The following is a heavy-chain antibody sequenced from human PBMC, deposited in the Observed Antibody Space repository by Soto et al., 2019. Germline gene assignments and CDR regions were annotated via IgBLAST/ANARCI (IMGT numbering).Heavy chain of an antibody. Sequence: EVQLVESGGGLVQPGGSLRLSCSASGFTFIAYDMHLVRQATGKGLEWVSAIGTQHDTYYPESVKGRFTISRENAKNSLYLQMNSLRAGDTAVYYCARQAAVLHGGGGWIDPWGQGTLVTGSS. V-gene: IGHV3-13*01. D-gene: IGHD3-16*01. CDR1: GFTFIAYD. CDR3: ARQAAVLHGGGGWIDP. J-gene: IGHJ5*02. CDR2: IGTQHDT.